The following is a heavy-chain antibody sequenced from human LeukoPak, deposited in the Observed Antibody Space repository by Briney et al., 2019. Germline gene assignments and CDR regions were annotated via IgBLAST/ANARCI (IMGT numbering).Heavy chain of an antibody. CDR1: GGSFSGYY. J-gene: IGHJ4*02. CDR3: ARLDYGYYDSSGYYY. CDR2: INHSGST. D-gene: IGHD3-22*01. Sequence: SEPLSLTCAVYGGSFSGYYWSWIRQPPGKGLEWIGEINHSGSTNYNPSLKSRVTISVDTSKNQFSLKLSSVTAADTAVYYCARLDYGYYDSSGYYYWGQGTLVTVSS. V-gene: IGHV4-34*01.